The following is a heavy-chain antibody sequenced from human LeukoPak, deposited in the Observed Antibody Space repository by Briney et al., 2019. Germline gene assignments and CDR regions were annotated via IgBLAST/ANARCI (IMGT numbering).Heavy chain of an antibody. V-gene: IGHV4-59*01. J-gene: IGHJ5*02. Sequence: TSETLSLTCTVSGGSISSYYWSWIRQPPGKGLEWIGYIYYSGSTNYNPSLKSRVTISVDTSKNQFSLKLSSVTAADTAVYYCARDSGTTGEVKFDPWGQGTLVTVSS. D-gene: IGHD3-10*01. CDR2: IYYSGST. CDR3: ARDSGTTGEVKFDP. CDR1: GGSISSYY.